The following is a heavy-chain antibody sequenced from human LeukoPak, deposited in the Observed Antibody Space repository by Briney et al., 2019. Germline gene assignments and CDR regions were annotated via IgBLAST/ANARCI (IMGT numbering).Heavy chain of an antibody. Sequence: ASVKVSCKASGGTFSSYAISWVRQAPGQGLEWMGGIIPIFGTANYAQKFQGRVTITADKSTSTAYMELSSLRSEDTAVYYCAKTHTGSSYGQGFDYWGQGTLVTVSS. CDR1: GGTFSSYA. CDR3: AKTHTGSSYGQGFDY. V-gene: IGHV1-69*06. CDR2: IIPIFGTA. J-gene: IGHJ4*02. D-gene: IGHD5-18*01.